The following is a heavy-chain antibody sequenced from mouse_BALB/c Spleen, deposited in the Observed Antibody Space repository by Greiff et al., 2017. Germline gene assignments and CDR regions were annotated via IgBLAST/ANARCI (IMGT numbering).Heavy chain of an antibody. CDR2: ISNGGGST. Sequence: EVQVVESGGGLVQPGGSLKLSCAASGFTFSSYTMSWVRQTPEKRLEWVAYISNGGGSTYYPDTVKGRFTISRDNAKNTLYLQMSSLKSEDTAMYYCARSKCAMDYWGQGTSVTVSS. CDR3: ARSKCAMDY. V-gene: IGHV5-12-2*01. J-gene: IGHJ4*01. D-gene: IGHD1-3*01. CDR1: GFTFSSYT.